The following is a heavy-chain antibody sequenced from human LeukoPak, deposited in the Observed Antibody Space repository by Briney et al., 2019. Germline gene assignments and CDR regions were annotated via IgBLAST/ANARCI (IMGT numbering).Heavy chain of an antibody. V-gene: IGHV3-11*01. CDR3: ARNKRTYVY. CDR2: ISNTGSSM. D-gene: IGHD1/OR15-1a*01. CDR1: GFNFSDHY. J-gene: IGHJ4*02. Sequence: PGGSLRLSCTASGFNFSDHYMTWIRQAPGKGLEWVSYISNTGSSMYYAASVRGRFTISRDNANNPLYLHMNSLRAEDTAVYYYARNKRTYVYWGQGVLVTVSS.